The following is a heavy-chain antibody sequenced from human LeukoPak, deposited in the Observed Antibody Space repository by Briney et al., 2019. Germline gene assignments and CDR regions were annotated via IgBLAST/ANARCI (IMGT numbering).Heavy chain of an antibody. CDR2: IIPILGIA. Sequence: ASVKVSCKASGGTFSSYAISWVRQAPGQGLEWMGRIIPILGIANYAQKFQGRVTITADKSTNTAYMELSSLRSEDTAVYYCARVLGNWNDGYYFDYWGQGTLVTVSS. J-gene: IGHJ4*02. CDR1: GGTFSSYA. V-gene: IGHV1-69*04. CDR3: ARVLGNWNDGYYFDY. D-gene: IGHD1-1*01.